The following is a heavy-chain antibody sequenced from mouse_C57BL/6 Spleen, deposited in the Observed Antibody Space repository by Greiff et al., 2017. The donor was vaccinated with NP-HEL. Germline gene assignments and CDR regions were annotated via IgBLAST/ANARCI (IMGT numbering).Heavy chain of an antibody. V-gene: IGHV1-4*01. CDR2: INPSSGYT. CDR1: GYTFTSYT. J-gene: IGHJ1*03. CDR3: ARCIRSRYFDV. D-gene: IGHD1-1*01. Sequence: QVQLQQSGAELARPGASVKMSCKASGYTFTSYTMHWVKQRPGQGLEWIGYINPSSGYTKYNQKFKDKATLTADKSSSTAYMQLSSLTSEDSAVYYCARCIRSRYFDVWGTGTTVTVSS.